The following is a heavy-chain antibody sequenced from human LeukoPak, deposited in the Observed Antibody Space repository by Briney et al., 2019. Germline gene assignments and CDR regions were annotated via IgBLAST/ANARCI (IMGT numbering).Heavy chain of an antibody. J-gene: IGHJ5*02. CDR1: GGSISSSNYY. Sequence: SETLSLTCTVSGGSISSSNYYWGWIRQPPGKGLEYIGSLYYSGTTYYNPSLKSRVTISLDTSKNQFSLKLSSVTAADTAVYYCARHIYSSTSSRFDPWGQGTLVTVSP. D-gene: IGHD2-2*01. CDR3: ARHIYSSTSSRFDP. CDR2: LYYSGTT. V-gene: IGHV4-39*01.